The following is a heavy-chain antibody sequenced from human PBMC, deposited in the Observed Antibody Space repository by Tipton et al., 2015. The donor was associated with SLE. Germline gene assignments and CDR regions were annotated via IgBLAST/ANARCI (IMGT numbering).Heavy chain of an antibody. D-gene: IGHD3-16*01. CDR3: ASRGGEDLDY. V-gene: IGHV4-34*01. CDR2: INRSGST. J-gene: IGHJ4*02. CDR1: GGSFSGYY. Sequence: TLSLTCAVYGGSFSGYYWSWIRQPPGKGLEWIGEINRSGSTNYNPSLKSRVTISVDTSKNQFSLKLSSVTAADTAVYYCASRGGEDLDYWGQGTLVTVSS.